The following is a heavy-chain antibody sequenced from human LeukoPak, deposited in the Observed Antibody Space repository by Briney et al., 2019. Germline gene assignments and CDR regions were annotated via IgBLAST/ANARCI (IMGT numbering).Heavy chain of an antibody. CDR3: AKDRSQQQLPPEYFQH. Sequence: GGSLRLSCAASKFSFSTFAMSWVRQAPGKGLEWVAGVSGSGRFTYYADSVKGRFTISRDNSKDTLYLQMNSLRAEDTAVYYCAKDRSQQQLPPEYFQHWGRGTLATVSS. D-gene: IGHD6-13*01. V-gene: IGHV3-23*01. J-gene: IGHJ1*01. CDR2: VSGSGRFT. CDR1: KFSFSTFA.